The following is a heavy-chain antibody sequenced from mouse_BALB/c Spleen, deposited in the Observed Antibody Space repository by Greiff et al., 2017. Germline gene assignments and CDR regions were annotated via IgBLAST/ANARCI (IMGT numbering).Heavy chain of an antibody. J-gene: IGHJ3*01. CDR3: AREGLMITTGRAWFAY. CDR2: IDPYNGGT. V-gene: IGHV1S135*01. Sequence: EVQRVESGPELVKPGASVKVSCKASGYSFTDYNMYWVKQSHGKSLEWIGYIDPYNGGTSYNQKFKGKATLTVDKSSSTAFMHLNSLTSEDSAVYYCAREGLMITTGRAWFAYWGQGTLVTVSA. D-gene: IGHD2-4*01. CDR1: GYSFTDYN.